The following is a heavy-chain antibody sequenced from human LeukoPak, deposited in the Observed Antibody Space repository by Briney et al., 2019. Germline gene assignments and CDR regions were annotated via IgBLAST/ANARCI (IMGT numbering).Heavy chain of an antibody. CDR1: GGSIRSGPYY. D-gene: IGHD2-21*02. J-gene: IGHJ4*02. Sequence: PSETLSLTCNVSGGSIRSGPYYWGWIRQPPGKRLEWIGSIYYSGNTQYSPSLRSRVTISLDTSKNQFFLKLNSVTAADTANCAKSDGYGLIDYLGQGTLVTVSS. V-gene: IGHV4-39*01. CDR3: SDGYGLIDY. CDR2: IYYSGNT.